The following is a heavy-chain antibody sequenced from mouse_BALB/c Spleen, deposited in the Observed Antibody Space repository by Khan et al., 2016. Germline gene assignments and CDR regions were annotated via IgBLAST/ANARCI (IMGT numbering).Heavy chain of an antibody. V-gene: IGHV2-2*02. CDR2: IWSGGST. CDR1: GFSLTSYG. Sequence: QVQLKQSGPGLVQPSQSLSITCTVSGFSLTSYGVHWVRQSPGKGLEWLGVIWSGGSTDYNAAFISRLSISKDNSKSQVFFKMNRLQANDTAIYYCARNWDYWGHGTTLTVSS. CDR3: ARNWDY. J-gene: IGHJ2*01.